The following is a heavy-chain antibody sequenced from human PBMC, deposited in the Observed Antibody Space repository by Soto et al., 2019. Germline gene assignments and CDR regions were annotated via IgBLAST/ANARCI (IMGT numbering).Heavy chain of an antibody. CDR1: GGSISSGGYY. CDR3: LCLYYYDSSGVFYY. D-gene: IGHD3-22*01. V-gene: IGHV4-31*03. Sequence: SETLSLTCTVSGGSISSGGYYWSWIRQHPGKGLEWIGYIYYSGSTYYNPSLKSRVTISVDTSKDQFSLKLSSVTAADTAVYYCLCLYYYDSSGVFYYWGKGTLVPVSS. CDR2: IYYSGST. J-gene: IGHJ4*02.